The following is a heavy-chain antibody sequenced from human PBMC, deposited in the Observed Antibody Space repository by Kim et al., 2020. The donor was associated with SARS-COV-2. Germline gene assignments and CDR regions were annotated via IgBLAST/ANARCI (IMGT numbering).Heavy chain of an antibody. CDR2: IKQDGSEK. V-gene: IGHV3-7*01. Sequence: GGSLRLSCAASGFTFSSYWMSWVRQAPGKGLEWVANIKQDGSEKYYVDSVKGRFTISRDNAKNSLYLQMNSLRAEDTAVYYCARDYEKPGIAAAGVYWGQGTLVTVSS. CDR3: ARDYEKPGIAAAGVY. D-gene: IGHD6-13*01. CDR1: GFTFSSYW. J-gene: IGHJ4*02.